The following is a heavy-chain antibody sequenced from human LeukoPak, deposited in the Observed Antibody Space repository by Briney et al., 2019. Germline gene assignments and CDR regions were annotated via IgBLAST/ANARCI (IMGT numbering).Heavy chain of an antibody. CDR1: EFAFSRHA. CDR3: AKSRARRDGSAGSIDH. D-gene: IGHD2-15*01. Sequence: PGRSLRLSCVASEFAFSRHAMHWVRQAPGKGLEWVAVIWRDSSEKHYADSVKGRFTISRDNSKNTLYLQMNSLRAEDTAVYYCAKSRARRDGSAGSIDHWGQGALVTVSS. CDR2: IWRDSSEK. J-gene: IGHJ4*02. V-gene: IGHV3-33*06.